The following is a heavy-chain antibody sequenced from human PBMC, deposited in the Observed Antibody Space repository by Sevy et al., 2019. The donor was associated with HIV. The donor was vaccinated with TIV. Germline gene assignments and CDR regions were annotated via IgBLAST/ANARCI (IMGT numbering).Heavy chain of an antibody. V-gene: IGHV3-23*01. J-gene: IGHJ4*02. CDR3: AKLPEYASSFDY. CDR2: ISASGSTT. Sequence: GESRKISCAVSGFNFNIFAMNWVRQSPGKGLEWVSSISASGSTTFYADSVEGRFTISRDNSKKTLYLQMNSLRAEDTAVYYCAKLPEYASSFDYWGQGAVVTVSS. CDR1: GFNFNIFA. D-gene: IGHD6-6*01.